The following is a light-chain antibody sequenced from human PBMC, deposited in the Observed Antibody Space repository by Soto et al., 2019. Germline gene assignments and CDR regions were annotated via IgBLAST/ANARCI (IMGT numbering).Light chain of an antibody. CDR1: GSDIGGYNY. V-gene: IGLV2-14*01. CDR3: SSYTSSNTLEV. Sequence: QSALTQPPSVSGSPGQSLTISCTGTGSDIGGYNYVSWYQQHPGEAPKLMIYEVTNRPSGVSNRFSGSKSGNTASLTISGLQHEDEADYFCSSYTSSNTLEVFGGGTKLTVL. J-gene: IGLJ2*01. CDR2: EVT.